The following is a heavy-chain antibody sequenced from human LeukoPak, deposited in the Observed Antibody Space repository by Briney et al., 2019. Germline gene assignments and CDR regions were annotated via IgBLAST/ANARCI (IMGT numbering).Heavy chain of an antibody. J-gene: IGHJ4*02. CDR2: IYSGGST. CDR1: EFTVSVNY. CDR3: AGGGGVGAKY. D-gene: IGHD1-26*01. Sequence: PGGSLRLSCAASEFTVSVNYMSWVRQAPGKGLEWVSFIYSGGSTYYADSVKGRFTISRDNSKNTLYLQMNSLRAEDTAVYYCAGGGGVGAKYWGQGTLVTVSS. V-gene: IGHV3-53*01.